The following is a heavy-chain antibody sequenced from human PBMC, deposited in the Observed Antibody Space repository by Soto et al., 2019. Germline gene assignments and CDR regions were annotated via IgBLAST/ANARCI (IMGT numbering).Heavy chain of an antibody. Sequence: EVQLVESGGGLVKPGGSLRLSCAASGFTFSNAWMSWVRQAPGKGLEWVGRVLSKTDGGATDYAAPVKDRFTLSRDDSANRLFLQMNSLKTEDTAVYFCAAGTGKTDLDYWGQGTLVTVSS. D-gene: IGHD2-21*02. CDR2: VLSKTDGGAT. V-gene: IGHV3-15*01. J-gene: IGHJ4*02. CDR1: GFTFSNAW. CDR3: AAGTGKTDLDY.